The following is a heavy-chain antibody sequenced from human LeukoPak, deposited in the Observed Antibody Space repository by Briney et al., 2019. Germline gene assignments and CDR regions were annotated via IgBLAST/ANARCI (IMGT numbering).Heavy chain of an antibody. V-gene: IGHV6-1*01. CDR2: AYYRSRWYI. CDR1: GDSVSSNSAA. J-gene: IGHJ4*02. CDR3: AMSGSGSYSL. Sequence: SQTLSLTCAISGDSVSSNSAAWNWIRQTPSRGLERLGRAYYRSRWYIDYGVAVKGRITVKPDTSKNQLSLQLNSVTPEDTAVYYCAMSGSGSYSLWGQGTLVTVSS. D-gene: IGHD3-10*01.